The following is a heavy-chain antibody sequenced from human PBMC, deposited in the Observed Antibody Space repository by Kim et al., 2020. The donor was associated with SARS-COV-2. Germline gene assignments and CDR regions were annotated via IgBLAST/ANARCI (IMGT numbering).Heavy chain of an antibody. V-gene: IGHV3-30*04. J-gene: IGHJ5*02. Sequence: GGSLRLSCAASGFTFSSYAMHWVRQAPGKGLEWVAVISYDGSNKYYADSVKGRFTISRDNSKNTLYLQMNSLRAEDTAVYYCAKPNYGDYNWFDPWGQGTLVTVS. CDR1: GFTFSSYA. CDR3: AKPNYGDYNWFDP. CDR2: ISYDGSNK. D-gene: IGHD4-17*01.